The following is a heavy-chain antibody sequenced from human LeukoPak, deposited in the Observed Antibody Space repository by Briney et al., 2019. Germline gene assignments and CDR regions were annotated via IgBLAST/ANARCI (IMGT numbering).Heavy chain of an antibody. Sequence: GGSLRLSCTASGFTFGDYAMSWVRQAPGKGLEWVGFIRSKAYGGTTEYAASVKGRFTISRDDSKSIAYLKMNSLKTEDTAVYYCTRDQESEDYYDSSGYTASDYWGQGTLVTVSS. V-gene: IGHV3-49*04. CDR2: IRSKAYGGTT. J-gene: IGHJ4*02. CDR3: TRDQESEDYYDSSGYTASDY. D-gene: IGHD3-22*01. CDR1: GFTFGDYA.